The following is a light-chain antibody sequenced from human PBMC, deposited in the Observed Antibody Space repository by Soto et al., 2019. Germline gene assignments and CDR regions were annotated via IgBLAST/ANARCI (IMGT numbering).Light chain of an antibody. J-gene: IGLJ2*01. CDR1: SSNIGRNY. Sequence: QSVLTQPPSVSAAPGQKVTVSCSGSSSNIGRNYVSWYQQLPGTAPRLLIYDNNKRPSGIPDRFSGSKSGTSATLGITGLQTGDEADYYCGTWDNSLSAVVFGGRTQLTVL. CDR2: DNN. CDR3: GTWDNSLSAVV. V-gene: IGLV1-51*01.